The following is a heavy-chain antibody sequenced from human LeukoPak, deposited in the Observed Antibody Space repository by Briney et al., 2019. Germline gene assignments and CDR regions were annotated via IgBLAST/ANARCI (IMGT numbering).Heavy chain of an antibody. CDR2: ISYDGSNK. Sequence: GGSLRLSCAAAGFTFNSFGMHWVRQAPGKGLEWVAVISYDGSNKYFADSVKGRFTISRDNSKNTLYLQMNSLRAEDTAVYYCAKDYDSSGWAAFDIWGQGTMVTVSS. J-gene: IGHJ3*02. CDR1: GFTFNSFG. D-gene: IGHD3-22*01. CDR3: AKDYDSSGWAAFDI. V-gene: IGHV3-30*18.